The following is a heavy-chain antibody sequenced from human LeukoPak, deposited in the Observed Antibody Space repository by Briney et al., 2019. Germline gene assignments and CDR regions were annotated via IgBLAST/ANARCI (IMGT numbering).Heavy chain of an antibody. D-gene: IGHD6-13*01. CDR2: IYYSGRT. Sequence: STETLSLTCTVSGGSISSYYWSWIRQPPGKGLEWIGYIYYSGRTNYNPSLKSRVTISVDTSKNQFSLKLSSVTAADTAVYYCARDRRGIADDAFDIWGQGTMVTVSS. V-gene: IGHV4-59*01. J-gene: IGHJ3*02. CDR3: ARDRRGIADDAFDI. CDR1: GGSISSYY.